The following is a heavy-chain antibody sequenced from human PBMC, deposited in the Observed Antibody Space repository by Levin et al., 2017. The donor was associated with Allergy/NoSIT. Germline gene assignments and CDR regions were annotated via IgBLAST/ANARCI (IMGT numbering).Heavy chain of an antibody. D-gene: IGHD3-22*01. Sequence: PGGSLRLSCTASGFTFSTYWMSWVRQAPGKGLEWVANMKQDGSEKYYVDSVKGRFTISRDNAKNSLYLLMNSLRAEDTAVYFCARVQLVSDRSTYRPFDSWGQGTLVTVSS. J-gene: IGHJ4*02. CDR2: MKQDGSEK. CDR1: GFTFSTYW. CDR3: ARVQLVSDRSTYRPFDS. V-gene: IGHV3-7*01.